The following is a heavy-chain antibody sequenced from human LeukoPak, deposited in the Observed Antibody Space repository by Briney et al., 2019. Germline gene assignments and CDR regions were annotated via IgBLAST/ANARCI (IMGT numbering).Heavy chain of an antibody. Sequence: GGSLRLSCAASGFTFSSYWMHWVRQAPGEGLVWVSRIKTDGTTTNYADSVKGRFTVSRDTANNNLYLQMNSLRADETAVYYCARGPYTSGGYRLDYWGQGTLVTVSS. J-gene: IGHJ4*02. CDR1: GFTFSSYW. CDR3: ARGPYTSGGYRLDY. V-gene: IGHV3-74*01. CDR2: IKTDGTTT. D-gene: IGHD6-19*01.